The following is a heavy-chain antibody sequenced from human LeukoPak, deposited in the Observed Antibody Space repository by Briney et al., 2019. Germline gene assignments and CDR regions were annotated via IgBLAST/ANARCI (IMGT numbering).Heavy chain of an antibody. D-gene: IGHD2-15*01. CDR3: ARLATPLSWFDP. V-gene: IGHV4-59*01. Sequence: SETLSLTCTVSGGSISTYYWSWIRQSPGKAMEWIGYIYDSGSTNYNPSLKSRVTISLDTSKNQFSLKLRSMTAADTAVYFCARLATPLSWFDPWGQGTLVTVSS. CDR1: GGSISTYY. J-gene: IGHJ5*02. CDR2: IYDSGST.